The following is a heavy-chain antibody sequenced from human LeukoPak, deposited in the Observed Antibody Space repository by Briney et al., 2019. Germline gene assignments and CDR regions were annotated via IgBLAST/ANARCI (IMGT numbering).Heavy chain of an antibody. D-gene: IGHD3-10*01. CDR3: AREYGSGSYLSVDP. CDR2: ISGCGGST. V-gene: IGHV3-23*01. J-gene: IGHJ5*02. CDR1: GFTFSSYA. Sequence: GGSLRLSCAASGFTFSSYAMSWVRQAPGKGLEWVSAISGCGGSTYYADSVKGRFTISRDNSKNTLYLQMNSLRAEDTAVYYCAREYGSGSYLSVDPWGQGTLVTVSS.